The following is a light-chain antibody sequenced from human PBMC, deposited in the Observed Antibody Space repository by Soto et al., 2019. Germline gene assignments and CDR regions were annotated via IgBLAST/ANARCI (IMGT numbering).Light chain of an antibody. V-gene: IGLV3-21*04. J-gene: IGLJ1*01. CDR1: NIRSKR. CDR3: QVWDITTDHYV. CDR2: YDS. Sequence: SYELTQPPSVSVAPEKTARLTCGGDNIRSKRVHWYRQKPGQAPVLVIYYDSDRPSGIPERFSGSNSGNTATLTINRVEAVDEADYYCQVWDITTDHYVFGTGTKLNVL.